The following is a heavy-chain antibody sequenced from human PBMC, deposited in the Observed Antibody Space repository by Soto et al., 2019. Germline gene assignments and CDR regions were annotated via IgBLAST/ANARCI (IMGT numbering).Heavy chain of an antibody. Sequence: PSETLSLTCTVSGGSISSYYWSWIRQPAGKGLEWIGRIYTSGSTNYNPSLKSRVTMSVDTSKNQFSLKLSSVTAADTAVYYCAREGPVAGIYNWFDPWGQGTLVTVS. CDR3: AREGPVAGIYNWFDP. J-gene: IGHJ5*02. V-gene: IGHV4-4*07. CDR2: IYTSGST. CDR1: GGSISSYY. D-gene: IGHD6-19*01.